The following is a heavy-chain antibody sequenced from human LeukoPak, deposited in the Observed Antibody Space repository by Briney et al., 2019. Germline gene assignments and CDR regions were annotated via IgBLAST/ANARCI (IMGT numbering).Heavy chain of an antibody. CDR3: AKINSGYYSSGSYSGPYTWFDP. Sequence: GGSLRLSCAASGFTFSSYAMSWVRQAPGKGLEWVASISGSGGSTYYADSVKGRFTISRDNSKNTLYLQMNSLRAEDTAVYYCAKINSGYYSSGSYSGPYTWFDPWGQGTLVTVSS. V-gene: IGHV3-23*01. CDR1: GFTFSSYA. D-gene: IGHD3-10*01. CDR2: ISGSGGST. J-gene: IGHJ5*02.